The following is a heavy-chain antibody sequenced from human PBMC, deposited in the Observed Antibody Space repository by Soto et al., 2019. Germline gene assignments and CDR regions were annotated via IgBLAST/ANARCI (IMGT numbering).Heavy chain of an antibody. CDR3: ARGPGDSSGYWDYGMDV. CDR1: GYTFTSYG. J-gene: IGHJ6*02. Sequence: QVQLVQSGAEVKKPGASVKVSCKASGYTFTSYGISWVRQAPGQGLEWMGWISAYNGNTNYAQKLQGRVTMTIDTSTRKVYMELSRLRADDTGVYYCARGPGDSSGYWDYGMDVWGQGTTVTVSS. CDR2: ISAYNGNT. V-gene: IGHV1-18*01. D-gene: IGHD3-22*01.